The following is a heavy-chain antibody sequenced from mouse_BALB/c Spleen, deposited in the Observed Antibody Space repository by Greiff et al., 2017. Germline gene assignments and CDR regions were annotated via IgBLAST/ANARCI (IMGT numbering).Heavy chain of an antibody. D-gene: IGHD2-2*01. CDR3: ARAEGYEGFAY. Sequence: QVQLKESGAELVRPGSSVKISCKASGYAFSSYWMNWVKQRPGQGLEWIGQIYPGDGDTNYNGKFKGKATLTADKSSSTAYMQLSSLTSEDSAVYFCARAEGYEGFAYWGQGTLVTVSA. J-gene: IGHJ3*01. CDR2: IYPGDGDT. CDR1: GYAFSSYW. V-gene: IGHV1-80*01.